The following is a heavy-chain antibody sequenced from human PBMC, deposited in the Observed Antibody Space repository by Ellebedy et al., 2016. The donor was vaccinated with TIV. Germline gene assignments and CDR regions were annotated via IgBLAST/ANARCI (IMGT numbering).Heavy chain of an antibody. CDR2: IHHTGNT. CDR1: GGSVTRGGSS. Sequence: MPSETLSLTCAVSGGSVTRGGSSWIWVRQPPGKGLESIGYIHHTGNTYYNPSLKSRVTISVDKSKNQFSLILISVTAADTAVYYCARGGNWQFDYWGQGTLVTVSS. CDR3: ARGGNWQFDY. J-gene: IGHJ4*02. V-gene: IGHV4-30-2*01. D-gene: IGHD1-1*01.